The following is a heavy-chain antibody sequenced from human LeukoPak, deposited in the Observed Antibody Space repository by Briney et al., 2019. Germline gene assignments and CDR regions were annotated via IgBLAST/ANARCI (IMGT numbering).Heavy chain of an antibody. CDR2: IYSGGST. J-gene: IGHJ4*02. Sequence: GGSLRLSCAASGFTVSSNYMSWGRQAPGKGLGWVSVIYSGGSTYYADSVKGRFTISRDNSKNTLYLQMNSLRAEDTAVYYCARSHGGTVTPDYWGQGTLVTVSS. V-gene: IGHV3-53*01. CDR1: GFTVSSNY. CDR3: ARSHGGTVTPDY. D-gene: IGHD4-17*01.